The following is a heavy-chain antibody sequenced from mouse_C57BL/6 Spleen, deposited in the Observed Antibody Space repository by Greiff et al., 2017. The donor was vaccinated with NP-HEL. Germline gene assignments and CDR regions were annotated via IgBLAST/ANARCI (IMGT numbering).Heavy chain of an antibody. Sequence: EVKLQQSGPELVKPGDSVKISCKASGYSFTGYFMNWVMQSHGKSLEWIGRINPYNGDTFYNQKFKGKATLTVDKSSSTAHMELRSLTSEDSAVYYCARSAHYYGSSYPAWFAYWGQGTLVTVSA. D-gene: IGHD1-1*01. J-gene: IGHJ3*01. CDR1: GYSFTGYF. V-gene: IGHV1-20*01. CDR3: ARSAHYYGSSYPAWFAY. CDR2: INPYNGDT.